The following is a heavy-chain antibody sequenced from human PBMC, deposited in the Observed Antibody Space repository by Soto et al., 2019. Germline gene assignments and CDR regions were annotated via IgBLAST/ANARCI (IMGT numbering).Heavy chain of an antibody. D-gene: IGHD3-3*01. Sequence: XGSLILSCSAAGFTFSSFGMNWVRQAPGKGLDWVSSLSPNGGSTYYAESVKGRFTISRDNAKNTLFLQMDSLRAEGTAVYFCAKSKDSTIFGVVIYYFDNWGQGALVTVSS. J-gene: IGHJ4*02. V-gene: IGHV3-23*01. CDR1: GFTFSSFG. CDR2: LSPNGGST. CDR3: AKSKDSTIFGVVIYYFDN.